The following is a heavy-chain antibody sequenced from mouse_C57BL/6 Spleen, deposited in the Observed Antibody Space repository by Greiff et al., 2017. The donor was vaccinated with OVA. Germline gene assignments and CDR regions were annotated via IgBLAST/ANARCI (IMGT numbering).Heavy chain of an antibody. V-gene: IGHV5-17*01. J-gene: IGHJ4*01. CDR2: ISSGSSTI. CDR1: GFTFSDYG. D-gene: IGHD2-2*01. CDR3: ARVLWLEGDYAMDY. Sequence: EVKLQESGGGLVKPGGSLKLSCAASGFTFSDYGMHWVRQAPEKGLEWVAYISSGSSTIYYADTVKGRFTISRDNAKNTLFLQMTSLRSEDTAMYYRARVLWLEGDYAMDYWGQGTSVTVSS.